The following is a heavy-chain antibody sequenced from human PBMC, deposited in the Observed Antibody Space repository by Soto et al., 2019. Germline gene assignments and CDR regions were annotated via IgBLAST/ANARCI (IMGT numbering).Heavy chain of an antibody. CDR1: GGSISSGDYY. J-gene: IGHJ5*02. D-gene: IGHD3-16*02. CDR3: ARAFTFGGVIVTGDWFDP. V-gene: IGHV4-30-4*01. CDR2: IYYSGST. Sequence: SETLSLTCTVSGGSISSGDYYWSWIRQPPGKGLEWIGYIYYSGSTYYNPSLKSRVTISVDTSKNQFSLKLSSVTAADTAVYYCARAFTFGGVIVTGDWFDPWGQGTLVTVSS.